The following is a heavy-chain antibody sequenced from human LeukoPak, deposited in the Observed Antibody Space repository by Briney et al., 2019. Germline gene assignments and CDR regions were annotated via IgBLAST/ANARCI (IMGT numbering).Heavy chain of an antibody. Sequence: PSETLSLTCTVSGGSISSSSYYWGWIRQPPGKGRECIGSIYYSGSTYYNPSLKSRVTISVDTSKNQFSLKLSSVTAADTAVYYCARHDYSNFYYYYYMDVWGKGTTVTVSS. CDR2: IYYSGST. J-gene: IGHJ6*03. CDR1: GGSISSSSYY. D-gene: IGHD4-11*01. V-gene: IGHV4-39*01. CDR3: ARHDYSNFYYYYYMDV.